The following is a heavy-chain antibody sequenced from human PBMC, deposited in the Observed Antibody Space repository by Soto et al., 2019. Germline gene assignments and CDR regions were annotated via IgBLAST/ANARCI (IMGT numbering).Heavy chain of an antibody. CDR2: ISWNSGSI. CDR3: AKVGTAMVTDYFDY. CDR1: GFTFDDYA. V-gene: IGHV3-9*01. Sequence: GGSLRLSCAASGFTFDDYAMHWVRQAPGKGLEWVSGISWNSGSIGYADSVKGRFTISRDNAKNSLYLQMNSLRAEDTALYYCAKVGTAMVTDYFDYWGQGTLVTVS. D-gene: IGHD5-18*01. J-gene: IGHJ4*02.